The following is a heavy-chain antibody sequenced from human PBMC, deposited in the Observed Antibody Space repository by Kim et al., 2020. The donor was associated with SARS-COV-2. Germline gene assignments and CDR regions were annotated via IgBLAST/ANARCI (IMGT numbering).Heavy chain of an antibody. D-gene: IGHD5-18*01. CDR3: ARHSDSFYFYSMDV. Sequence: SETLSLTCTVSGGSVSSSSYYWGWVRQPPGKGLEWIGSIYYSGTTYYNPSLKSRVTISVDMSKNQFSLKLTSVTAADTSVYYCARHSDSFYFYSMDVWGQGTTVIVSS. CDR1: GGSVSSSSYY. V-gene: IGHV4-39*01. CDR2: IYYSGTT. J-gene: IGHJ6*02.